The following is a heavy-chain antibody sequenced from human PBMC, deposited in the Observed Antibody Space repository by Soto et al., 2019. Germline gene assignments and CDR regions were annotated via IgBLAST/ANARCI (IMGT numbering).Heavy chain of an antibody. Sequence: LTCVISGDSVSSNSAGWNWIRQSPSRGLEWLGRTYYKSKWNNDYALSVQSRITIYPDTPKNQFSLHLYSVTPEDTAVYYCTGITWFRGMDVWGQGTPVTVSS. CDR2: TYYKSKWNN. V-gene: IGHV6-1*01. CDR3: TGITWFRGMDV. J-gene: IGHJ6*02. D-gene: IGHD3-10*01. CDR1: GDSVSSNSAG.